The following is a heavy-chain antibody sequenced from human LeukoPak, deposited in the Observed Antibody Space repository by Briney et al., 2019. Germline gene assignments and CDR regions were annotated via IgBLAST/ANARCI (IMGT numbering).Heavy chain of an antibody. Sequence: GRSLRLSCAASGFTFSSYAMHWVRQAPGKGLEWVAVISYDGSNKYYADSVKGRFTISRDNSKNTLYLQMNSLRAEDTAVYYCARDPLPRRYYYYYYYGMDVWGQGTTVTVSS. CDR1: GFTFSSYA. CDR3: ARDPLPRRYYYYYYYGMDV. CDR2: ISYDGSNK. V-gene: IGHV3-30-3*01. J-gene: IGHJ6*02. D-gene: IGHD3-9*01.